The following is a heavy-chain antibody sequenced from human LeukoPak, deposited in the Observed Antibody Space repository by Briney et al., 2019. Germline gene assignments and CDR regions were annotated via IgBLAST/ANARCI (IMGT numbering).Heavy chain of an antibody. CDR1: GGTFSSYA. J-gene: IGHJ4*02. V-gene: IGHV1-69*05. CDR2: IIPIFGTA. CDR3: ASRGEYSSFDY. D-gene: IGHD6-6*01. Sequence: ASVKVSCKASGGTFSSYAISWERQAPGQGLEWMGGIIPIFGTANYAQKFQGRVTITTDESTSTAYMELSSLRSEDTAVYYCASRGEYSSFDYWGQGTLVTVSS.